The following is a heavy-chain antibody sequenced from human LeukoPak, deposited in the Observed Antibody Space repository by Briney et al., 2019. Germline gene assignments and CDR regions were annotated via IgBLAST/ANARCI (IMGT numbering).Heavy chain of an antibody. CDR3: AREPSPDDYGDYALDY. Sequence: GASVKVSCKASGYTFTNYAMNWVRQAPGQGLEWMGWINTNTGNPTYAQGFTGRFVFSLDTSVSTAYLQISSLKAEDTAEYYCAREPSPDDYGDYALDYWGQGTLVTVSS. D-gene: IGHD4-17*01. CDR2: INTNTGNP. J-gene: IGHJ4*02. V-gene: IGHV7-4-1*02. CDR1: GYTFTNYA.